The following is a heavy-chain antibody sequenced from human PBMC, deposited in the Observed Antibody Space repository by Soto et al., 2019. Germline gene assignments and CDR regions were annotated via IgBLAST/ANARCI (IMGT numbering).Heavy chain of an antibody. Sequence: SETLSLTCTVSGGSISSYYWSWIRQPPGKGLEWIGYIYYSGSTNYNPSLKSRVTISVDTSKNQFSLKLSSVTTADTAVYYCARGGVGWFDPWGQGTLVTVSS. CDR2: IYYSGST. V-gene: IGHV4-59*01. CDR3: ARGGVGWFDP. D-gene: IGHD1-26*01. CDR1: GGSISSYY. J-gene: IGHJ5*02.